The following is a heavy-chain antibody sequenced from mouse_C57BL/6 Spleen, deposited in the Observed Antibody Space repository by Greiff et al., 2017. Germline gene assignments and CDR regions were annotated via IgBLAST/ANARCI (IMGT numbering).Heavy chain of an antibody. D-gene: IGHD2-4*01. CDR3: ASLYYDYLYAMDY. CDR2: ISSGSSTI. Sequence: DVMLVESGGGLVKPGGSLKLSCAASGFTFSDYGMHWVRQAPEKGLEWVAYISSGSSTIYYADTVKGRFTLSRDNAKNTLFLQMTSLRSEDTAMDYCASLYYDYLYAMDYWGQGTSVTVSS. J-gene: IGHJ4*01. V-gene: IGHV5-17*01. CDR1: GFTFSDYG.